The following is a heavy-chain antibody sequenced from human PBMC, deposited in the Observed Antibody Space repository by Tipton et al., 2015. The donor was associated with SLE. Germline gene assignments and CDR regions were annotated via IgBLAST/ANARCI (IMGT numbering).Heavy chain of an antibody. CDR3: ARAGRAEDI. Sequence: TLSLTCTVSGGSISSDYWTWIRQPPGKGLEWIGHIFYTGNTDYNPSLKSRVTISLDTSKNQFSLKLSSVTAADTAVYYCARAGRAEDIWGQGTMVTVSS. CDR1: GGSISSDY. J-gene: IGHJ3*02. D-gene: IGHD1-14*01. CDR2: IFYTGNT. V-gene: IGHV4-59*12.